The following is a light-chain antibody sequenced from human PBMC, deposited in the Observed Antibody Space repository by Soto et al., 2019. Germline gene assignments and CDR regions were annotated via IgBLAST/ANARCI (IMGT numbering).Light chain of an antibody. CDR3: QQSYTTPPIP. CDR2: AAS. V-gene: IGKV1-39*01. Sequence: KMNQSPSALSASVGDRVTMTCRSSQSINNYVNWYQQKPGKAPKLLIYAASSLQSGVPSRFSGSGSGTDFTLTIRSLQPDDFATYYCQQSYTTPPIPFGQGTRLAIK. J-gene: IGKJ5*01. CDR1: QSINNY.